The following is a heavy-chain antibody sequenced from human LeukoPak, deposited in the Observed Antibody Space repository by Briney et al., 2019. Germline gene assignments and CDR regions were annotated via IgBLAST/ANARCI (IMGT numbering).Heavy chain of an antibody. V-gene: IGHV1-2*02. Sequence: ASVKVSCKASGYTFTSYYMHWVRQAPGQGLEWMGWINPNSGGTNYAQKFQGRVTMTRDTSISTAYMELSRLRSDDTAVYYCARDQGGSGSYYKGFDPWGQGTLVTVSS. J-gene: IGHJ5*02. CDR3: ARDQGGSGSYYKGFDP. D-gene: IGHD3-10*01. CDR1: GYTFTSYY. CDR2: INPNSGGT.